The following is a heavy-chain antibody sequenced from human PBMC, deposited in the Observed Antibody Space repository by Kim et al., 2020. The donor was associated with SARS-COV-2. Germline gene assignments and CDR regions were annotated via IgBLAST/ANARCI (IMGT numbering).Heavy chain of an antibody. D-gene: IGHD1-1*01. CDR1: GFLFSRYW. Sequence: GGSLRLSCAASGFLFSRYWMKWVRQAPGRGLEWVATIKQDGSEKYYVDSVKGRFTISRDNAKNSLYLQMNSLRVGDTAVYYCATASRGTPIDYGGQGSLVTVAS. V-gene: IGHV3-7*03. J-gene: IGHJ4*02. CDR2: IKQDGSEK. CDR3: ATASRGTPIDY.